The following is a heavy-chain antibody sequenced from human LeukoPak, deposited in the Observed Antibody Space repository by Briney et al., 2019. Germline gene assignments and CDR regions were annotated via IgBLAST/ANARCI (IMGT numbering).Heavy chain of an antibody. CDR3: ATSMVRGQDAFDI. CDR1: GGTFSSYA. CDR2: IIPIFGTA. J-gene: IGHJ3*02. D-gene: IGHD3-10*01. V-gene: IGHV1-69*13. Sequence: GASVKVSCKASGGTFSSYAISWVRQAPGQGLEWMGGIIPIFGTANYAQKFQGRVTITADESTSTAYMELSSLRSEDTAVYYCATSMVRGQDAFDIWGQGTMVTVSS.